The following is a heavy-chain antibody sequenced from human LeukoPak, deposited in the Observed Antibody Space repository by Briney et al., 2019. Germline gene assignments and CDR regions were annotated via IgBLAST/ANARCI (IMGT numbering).Heavy chain of an antibody. CDR2: IWYDGSNK. D-gene: IGHD2-15*01. CDR1: GFTFSSDG. CDR3: ARDHDAVVVVAATLAYFDY. J-gene: IGHJ4*02. Sequence: GRSLRLSCAAAGFTFSSDGMHWVRQAPGKGLNWVAVIWYDGSNKCYAASVKGRFTISRDNCKDTLYLQMNSLRAEDTAVYYCARDHDAVVVVAATLAYFDYWGQGTLVTVSS. V-gene: IGHV3-33*01.